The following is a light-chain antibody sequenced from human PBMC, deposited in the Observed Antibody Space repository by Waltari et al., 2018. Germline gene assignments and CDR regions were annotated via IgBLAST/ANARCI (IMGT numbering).Light chain of an antibody. Sequence: EIVLTQSPATLSLSPGERVTLSCRASQTVSYYLAWYQQKPGQAPRLLIYDAFNRATGIPARFSGSGSETDFTLTISSLEPEDSAVYYCQQRIIWPLTFGGGTKVEIK. J-gene: IGKJ4*01. V-gene: IGKV3-11*01. CDR3: QQRIIWPLT. CDR1: QTVSYY. CDR2: DAF.